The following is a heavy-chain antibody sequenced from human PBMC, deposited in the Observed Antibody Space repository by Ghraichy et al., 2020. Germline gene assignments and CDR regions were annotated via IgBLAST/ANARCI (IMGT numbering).Heavy chain of an antibody. CDR3: ARGDYDILTGGMDV. J-gene: IGHJ6*02. CDR1: GGSISSSSYY. CDR2: IYYSGST. D-gene: IGHD3-9*01. Sequence: SQTLSLTCTVSGGSISSSSYYWGWIRQPPGKGLEWIGSIYYSGSTYYNPSLKSRVTISVDTSKNQFSLKLSSVTAADTAVYYCARGDYDILTGGMDVWGQETTVTVSS. V-gene: IGHV4-39*01.